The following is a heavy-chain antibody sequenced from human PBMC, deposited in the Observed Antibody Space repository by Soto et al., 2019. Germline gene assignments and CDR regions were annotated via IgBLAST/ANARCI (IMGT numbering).Heavy chain of an antibody. CDR1: GYSFTSYW. J-gene: IGHJ4*02. D-gene: IGHD3-22*01. V-gene: IGHV5-10-1*01. CDR2: IDPSDSYT. Sequence: PGESLKISCKGSGYSFTSYWISWVRQMPGKGLEWMGRIDPSDSYTNYSPSFQGHVTISADKSISTAYLQWSSLKASDTAMYYCARSLDPGYYYDSSGYSLDYWGQGTLVTVSS. CDR3: ARSLDPGYYYDSSGYSLDY.